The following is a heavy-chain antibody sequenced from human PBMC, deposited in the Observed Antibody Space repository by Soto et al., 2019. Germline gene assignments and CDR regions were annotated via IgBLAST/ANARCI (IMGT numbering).Heavy chain of an antibody. CDR3: AKKISYVDYFPVFDY. CDR1: GFTFSSYA. Sequence: EVQLLESGGGLVQPGGSLRLSCAASGFTFSSYAMSWVRQAPGKGLEWVSAISGSGGSTYYADSVKGRFTISRDNSKNTLYLQMNSQRAEDTAVYYCAKKISYVDYFPVFDYWGQGTLVTVSS. J-gene: IGHJ4*02. V-gene: IGHV3-23*01. D-gene: IGHD4-17*01. CDR2: ISGSGGST.